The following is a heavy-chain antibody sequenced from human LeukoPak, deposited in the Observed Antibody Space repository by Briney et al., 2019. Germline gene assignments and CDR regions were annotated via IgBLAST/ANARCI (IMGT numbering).Heavy chain of an antibody. CDR1: GGSISSGSYY. Sequence: PSETLSLTCTVSGGSISSGSYYWSWIRQPAGKGLEWIGRIYTSGSTNYNPSLKSRVTISVDTSKNQFSLKLSSVTAADTAVYYCAREAEQRLVGWFDPWGQGTLVTVSS. D-gene: IGHD6-13*01. CDR2: IYTSGST. J-gene: IGHJ5*02. CDR3: AREAEQRLVGWFDP. V-gene: IGHV4-61*02.